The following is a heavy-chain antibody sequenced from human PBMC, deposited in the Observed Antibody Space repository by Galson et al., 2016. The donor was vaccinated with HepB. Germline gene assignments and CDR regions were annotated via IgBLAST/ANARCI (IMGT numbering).Heavy chain of an antibody. CDR3: AKVRRVANYYGMDV. Sequence: SLRLSCAASGFPFSNYAMAWVRQAPGKGLEWVSAIDGSGGRTYDADSLKGRFTVSRDNSKNTLYLQVSSLRADDTAVYYCAKVRRVANYYGMDVWGSGTTVTVSS. CDR2: IDGSGGRT. D-gene: IGHD2-15*01. CDR1: GFPFSNYA. J-gene: IGHJ6*04. V-gene: IGHV3-23*01.